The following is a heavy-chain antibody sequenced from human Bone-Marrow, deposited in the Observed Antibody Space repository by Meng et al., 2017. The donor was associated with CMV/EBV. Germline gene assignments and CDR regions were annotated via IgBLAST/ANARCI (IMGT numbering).Heavy chain of an antibody. D-gene: IGHD3-22*01. CDR2: IYYSGST. Sequence: GPLRLSCTVSGGSISSSSYYWGWIRQPPGKGLEWIGSIYYSGSTYYNPSLKSRVTISVDTSKNQFSLKLSSVTAADTAVYYCAREGRGYGFWGQGTLVTVSS. CDR1: GGSISSSSYY. J-gene: IGHJ4*02. V-gene: IGHV4-39*07. CDR3: AREGRGYGF.